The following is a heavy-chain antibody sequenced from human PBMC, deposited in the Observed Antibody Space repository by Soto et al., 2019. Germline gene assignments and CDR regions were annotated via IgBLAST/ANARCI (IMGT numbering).Heavy chain of an antibody. D-gene: IGHD3-10*01. J-gene: IGHJ6*02. CDR2: INHSGST. Sequence: PSETLSLTCAVYGGSFSGYYWSWIRQPPGKGLEWIGEINHSGSTNYNPSLKSRVTISVDTSKNQFSLKLSSVTAADTAVYYCAKDGSGSYSPEQYGMDVWGQGTTVTVSS. V-gene: IGHV4-34*01. CDR1: GGSFSGYY. CDR3: AKDGSGSYSPEQYGMDV.